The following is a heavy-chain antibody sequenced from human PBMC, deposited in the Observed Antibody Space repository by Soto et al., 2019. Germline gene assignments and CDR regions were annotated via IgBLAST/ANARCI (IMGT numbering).Heavy chain of an antibody. Sequence: GGSLRLSCAASRFTFRNYAMHWVRQAPGKGLEWVAVISYDGTNKYYADSVKGRLTISRDNSKNTLYLQMNSLRAEDTAVYYCATGYYGSGTQDYWGQGTLVTVSS. D-gene: IGHD3-10*01. CDR1: RFTFRNYA. V-gene: IGHV3-30*03. J-gene: IGHJ4*02. CDR3: ATGYYGSGTQDY. CDR2: ISYDGTNK.